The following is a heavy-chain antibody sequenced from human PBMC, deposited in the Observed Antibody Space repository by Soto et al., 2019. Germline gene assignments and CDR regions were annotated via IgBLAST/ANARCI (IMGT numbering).Heavy chain of an antibody. CDR3: VRVSRYYGVGVDY. Sequence: QLQLQESGPGLVKPSETLSLTATVSGGSISSSSYYWGWMRQPPGKGLEWIGSIYYSGSTYYNPSLKSRVTISVDTSKNQFSLKLSSVTAADTAVYYCVRVSRYYGVGVDYWGQGTLVTVSS. D-gene: IGHD2-21*01. J-gene: IGHJ4*02. CDR2: IYYSGST. V-gene: IGHV4-39*01. CDR1: GGSISSSSYY.